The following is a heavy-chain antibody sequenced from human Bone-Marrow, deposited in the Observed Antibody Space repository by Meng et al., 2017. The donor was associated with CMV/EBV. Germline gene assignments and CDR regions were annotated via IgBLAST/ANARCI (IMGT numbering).Heavy chain of an antibody. V-gene: IGHV4-39*07. Sequence: GSLRLSCTVSGGSIGSSSYYWGWIRQPPGKGLEWIGSIYYSGSTYYNPSLKSRVTISVDTSKNQFSLKLSSVTAADTAVYYCARGYYDFWSGYYNMYYFDYWGQGTLVTVSS. CDR3: ARGYYDFWSGYYNMYYFDY. CDR2: IYYSGST. D-gene: IGHD3-3*01. J-gene: IGHJ4*02. CDR1: GGSIGSSSYY.